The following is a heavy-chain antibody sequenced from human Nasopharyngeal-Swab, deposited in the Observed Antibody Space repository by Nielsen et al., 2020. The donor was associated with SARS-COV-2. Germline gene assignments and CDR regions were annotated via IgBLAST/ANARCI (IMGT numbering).Heavy chain of an antibody. CDR2: IYPGDSDT. CDR1: GYSFTSYW. Sequence: KVSCKGSGYSFTSYWIGWVRQMPGKGLEWMGIIYPGDSDTRYSPSFQGQVTISADKSISTAYLQWSSLKASDTAMYYCARGILRYFDWTPPGYWGQRTLVTVSS. J-gene: IGHJ4*02. V-gene: IGHV5-51*01. CDR3: ARGILRYFDWTPPGY. D-gene: IGHD3-9*01.